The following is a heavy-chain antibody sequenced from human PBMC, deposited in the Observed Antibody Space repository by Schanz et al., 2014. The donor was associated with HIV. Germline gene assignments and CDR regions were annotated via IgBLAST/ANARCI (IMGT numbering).Heavy chain of an antibody. CDR2: LDPEGVET. J-gene: IGHJ6*02. CDR3: ATGGGRDQIFGEFYGMDV. Sequence: QVQLVQSGAEVKKPGASVKVSCKVSGYGVDELSMHWVRQAPGKGLEWMGGLDPEGVETIYPQKFQGRVTMTEDTSTDTAYMELSGLRSEDTAVYYCATGGGRDQIFGEFYGMDVWGQGTTVTVSS. CDR1: GYGVDELS. D-gene: IGHD3-9*01. V-gene: IGHV1-24*01.